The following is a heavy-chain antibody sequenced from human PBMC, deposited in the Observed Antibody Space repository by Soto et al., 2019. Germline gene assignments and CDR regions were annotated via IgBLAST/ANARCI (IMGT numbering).Heavy chain of an antibody. D-gene: IGHD3-10*02. J-gene: IGHJ4*01. V-gene: IGHV3-15*07. CDR1: AFTISAAS. Sequence: GGSLRLSRPGSAFTISAASTNCLRHPTSKGLGSVGRIKSKADGGTTASAAPVKGRFAISRDDSKDMMYMQMNSLKTEDTAVDYGTADSLFTIMFVGFDYWGHGTLVTVS. CDR2: IKSKADGGTT. CDR3: TADSLFTIMFVGFDY.